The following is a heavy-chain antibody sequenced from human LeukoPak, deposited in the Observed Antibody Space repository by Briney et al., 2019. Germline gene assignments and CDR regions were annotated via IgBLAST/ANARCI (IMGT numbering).Heavy chain of an antibody. Sequence: GGSLRLSCAASGFTFSSYSMNWVRQAPGKGLEWVSSISSSSSYIYYADSVKGRFTISRDNAKNSLYLRMNSLRAEDTAVYYCARERVGYSYGATCFDYWGRGTLVTVSS. V-gene: IGHV3-21*01. CDR2: ISSSSSYI. D-gene: IGHD5-18*01. CDR1: GFTFSSYS. CDR3: ARERVGYSYGATCFDY. J-gene: IGHJ4*02.